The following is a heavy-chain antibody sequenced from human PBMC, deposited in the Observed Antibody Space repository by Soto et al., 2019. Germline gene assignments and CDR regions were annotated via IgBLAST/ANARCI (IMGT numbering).Heavy chain of an antibody. D-gene: IGHD4-4*01. CDR1: GYSFTSYV. CDR2: INAGNGNT. J-gene: IGHJ5*02. CDR3: AKEGETVTTSAYNWFDT. Sequence: ASVKVSCKASGYSFTSYVVHWVRQAPGQRLEWMGWINAGNGNTKYSQKFQDRVAITRDTSASTADMYLSSLRSEATAVYYCAKEGETVTTSAYNWFDTWGQGTLVTVSS. V-gene: IGHV1-3*01.